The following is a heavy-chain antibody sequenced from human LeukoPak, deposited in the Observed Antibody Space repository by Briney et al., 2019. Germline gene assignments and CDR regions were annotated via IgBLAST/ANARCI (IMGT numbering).Heavy chain of an antibody. CDR3: ARALYGDYERYGNWFDP. J-gene: IGHJ5*02. D-gene: IGHD4-17*01. CDR1: GGSMSSYF. CDR2: IFYSGKT. V-gene: IGHV4-59*01. Sequence: SETLSLTCTVSGGSMSSYFWSWIRQPPGTGLEWIGYIFYSGKTYYNPSLKSRVTISVDTSKNQFSLKLTSVTAADTAVYYCARALYGDYERYGNWFDPWGQGTLVTASA.